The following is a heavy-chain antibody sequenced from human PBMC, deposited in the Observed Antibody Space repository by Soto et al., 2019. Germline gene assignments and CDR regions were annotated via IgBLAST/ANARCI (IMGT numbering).Heavy chain of an antibody. V-gene: IGHV6-1*01. CDR1: GDSVSSNSAA. Sequence: SQTLSLTCALSGDSVSSNSAAWNWIRQSPSRGLEWLGRAYYRSKWYNDYAVSVKSRITINPDTSKNQFSLQLNSVTPEDTAVYYCARDTGIAARPRSYYYYMDVWGKGTTVTVS. J-gene: IGHJ6*03. CDR2: AYYRSKWYN. CDR3: ARDTGIAARPRSYYYYMDV. D-gene: IGHD6-6*01.